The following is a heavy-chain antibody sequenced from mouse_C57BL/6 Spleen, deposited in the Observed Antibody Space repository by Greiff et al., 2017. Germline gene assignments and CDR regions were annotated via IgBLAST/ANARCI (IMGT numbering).Heavy chain of an antibody. V-gene: IGHV1-80*01. J-gene: IGHJ4*01. CDR2: IYPGDGDT. D-gene: IGHD2-3*01. Sequence: VQLQQSGAELVKPGASVKISCKASGYAFSSYWMNWVKQRPGKGLEWIGQIYPGDGDTNYNGKFKGKATLTADKSSSTAYMQLSSLTSEDSAVYFCARSRDGYYVDAMDYWGQGTSVTVSS. CDR3: ARSRDGYYVDAMDY. CDR1: GYAFSSYW.